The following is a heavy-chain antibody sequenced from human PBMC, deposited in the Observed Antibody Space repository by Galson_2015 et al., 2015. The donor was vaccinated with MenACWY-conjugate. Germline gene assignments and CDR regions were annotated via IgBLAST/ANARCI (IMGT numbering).Heavy chain of an antibody. CDR1: GFTFSTYS. V-gene: IGHV3-48*02. CDR3: ARVPGYSYGYYDW. Sequence: SLRLSCAASGFTFSTYSMNWVRQAPGKGLEWVSYISSSSSTIYYADSVKGRFTISRDNAKNSLYLQMNTLRDEDTAVYYCARVPGYSYGYYDWWRQGTLVIVSS. J-gene: IGHJ4*02. CDR2: ISSSSSTI. D-gene: IGHD5-18*01.